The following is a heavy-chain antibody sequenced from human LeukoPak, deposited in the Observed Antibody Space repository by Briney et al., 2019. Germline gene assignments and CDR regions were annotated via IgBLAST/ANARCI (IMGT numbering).Heavy chain of an antibody. CDR2: INWNSGSI. Sequence: SLRLSCAASGFTFDEYAMHWVRQAPGKGLEWVAGINWNSGSIGYADSVRGRFTISRDNAKNSLYLQMNSLRAEDTAVYYCAELGITMIGGVWGKGTTVTISS. V-gene: IGHV3-9*01. CDR3: AELGITMIGGV. CDR1: GFTFDEYA. J-gene: IGHJ6*04. D-gene: IGHD3-10*02.